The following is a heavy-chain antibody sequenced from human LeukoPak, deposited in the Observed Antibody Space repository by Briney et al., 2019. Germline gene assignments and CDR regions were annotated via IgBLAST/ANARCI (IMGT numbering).Heavy chain of an antibody. Sequence: KPSETLSLTCIDSGGSISSSSHYWGWIRQPPGKGLEWIGSIHYSGGTYYNPSLKSRVTISVDTSKNQFSLKLSSVTAADTAVYHCARDPSVTLSVYFDYWGQGTLVTVSS. CDR2: IHYSGGT. J-gene: IGHJ4*02. CDR1: GGSISSSSHY. CDR3: ARDPSVTLSVYFDY. V-gene: IGHV4-39*07. D-gene: IGHD2-21*02.